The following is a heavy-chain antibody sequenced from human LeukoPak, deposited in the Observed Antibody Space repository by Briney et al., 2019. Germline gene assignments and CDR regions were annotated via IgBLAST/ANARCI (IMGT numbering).Heavy chain of an antibody. V-gene: IGHV1-2*02. D-gene: IGHD6-13*01. J-gene: IGHJ5*02. CDR1: GYTFTGDY. Sequence: ASVSVSCTASGYTFTGDYMHGVRQGPGQGLEWMGWINPNSGGTNYAQTFQGRVTMTRDTSISTAYMELSRLRSDDTAVYYCARDRGSGSWYENWFDPWGQGTLVTVSS. CDR3: ARDRGSGSWYENWFDP. CDR2: INPNSGGT.